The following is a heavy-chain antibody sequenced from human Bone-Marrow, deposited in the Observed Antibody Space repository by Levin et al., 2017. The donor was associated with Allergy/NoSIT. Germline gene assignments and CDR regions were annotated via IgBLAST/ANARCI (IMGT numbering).Heavy chain of an antibody. D-gene: IGHD6-19*01. J-gene: IGHJ4*02. V-gene: IGHV1-24*01. CDR2: FDPEVGKI. CDR1: GYTLTEIS. CDR3: ATCPRYSSGWNY. Sequence: ASVKVSCKVSGYTLTEISMQWVRQGPGEGLEWMGGFDPEVGKIVYSEKFQGRVTMAEDTSTDTAYMEVRSLASDDTAIYYCATCPRYSSGWNYWGQGTLVTVSS.